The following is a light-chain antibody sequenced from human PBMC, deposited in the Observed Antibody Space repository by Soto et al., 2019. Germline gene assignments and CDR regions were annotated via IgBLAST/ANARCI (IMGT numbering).Light chain of an antibody. CDR3: QQRSNWIT. V-gene: IGKV3D-20*02. Sequence: ILLTQSPGTLSFSQGERATLSCRASQSVSSSYLAWYQQNPGQAPRLLIYGASSRATGIPARFSGSGSGTDFTLTISSLEPEDFAVYYCQQRSNWITFGQGTRLEIK. CDR1: QSVSSSY. CDR2: GAS. J-gene: IGKJ5*01.